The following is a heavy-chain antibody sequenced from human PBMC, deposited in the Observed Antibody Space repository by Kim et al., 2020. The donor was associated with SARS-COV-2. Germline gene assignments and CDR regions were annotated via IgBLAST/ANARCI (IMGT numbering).Heavy chain of an antibody. Sequence: GVSLRLSCAASGFTFSSYAMSWFRQAPGEGLEWVSAISGSGGSTYYADSVKGRFTISRDNSKNTLYLQMNSLRAEDTAVYYCATQIGRLYVGAFDIWGQGTMVTVSS. CDR1: GFTFSSYA. J-gene: IGHJ3*02. D-gene: IGHD1-26*01. CDR2: ISGSGGST. CDR3: ATQIGRLYVGAFDI. V-gene: IGHV3-23*01.